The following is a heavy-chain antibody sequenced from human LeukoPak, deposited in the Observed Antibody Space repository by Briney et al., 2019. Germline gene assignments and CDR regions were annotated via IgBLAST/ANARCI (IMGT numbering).Heavy chain of an antibody. D-gene: IGHD2-15*01. J-gene: IGHJ3*02. CDR2: IYHSGNT. V-gene: IGHV4-38-2*02. CDR3: ARTGAARDAFDI. CDR1: NYSISTGYY. Sequence: SETLSLTCTVSNYSISTGYYWGWIRQPPGKGLEWIGSIYHSGNTYYNPSLKSRVTISVDRSKNQFSLKLSSVTAADTAVYYCARTGAARDAFDIWGQGTMVTVSS.